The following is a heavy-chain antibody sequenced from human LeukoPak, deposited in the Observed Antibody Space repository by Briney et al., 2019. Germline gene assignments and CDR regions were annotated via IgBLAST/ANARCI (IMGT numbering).Heavy chain of an antibody. J-gene: IGHJ6*03. D-gene: IGHD2-2*02. Sequence: GASVKVSCKASGYTFTSYDINWGRQATGQGLEWMGWMNPNSGNTGYAQKFQGRVTMTRNTSISTAYMELSSLRSEDTAVYYSARGARSAYCSRTSCYIEEIYYYNYYMDVWGKGTTVTVSS. CDR2: MNPNSGNT. CDR3: ARGARSAYCSRTSCYIEEIYYYNYYMDV. V-gene: IGHV1-8*01. CDR1: GYTFTSYD.